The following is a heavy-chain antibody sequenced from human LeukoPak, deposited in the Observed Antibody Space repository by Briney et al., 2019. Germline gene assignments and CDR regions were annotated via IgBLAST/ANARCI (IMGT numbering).Heavy chain of an antibody. D-gene: IGHD5-24*01. V-gene: IGHV1-46*01. CDR2: INPSGDNT. CDR3: ARDNSLRDTAWWFDP. J-gene: IGHJ5*02. Sequence: ASVKVSCKASGYTFTNNFMHWVRQAPGQALEWIGIINPSGDNTWYAQKFQGRVTMTRDMATSTDYLEVSSLRSEDTAVYYCARDNSLRDTAWWFDPWGQGTLVTVSS. CDR1: GYTFTNNF.